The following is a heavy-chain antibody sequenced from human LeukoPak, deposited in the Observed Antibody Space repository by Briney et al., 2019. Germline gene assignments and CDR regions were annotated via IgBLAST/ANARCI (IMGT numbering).Heavy chain of an antibody. V-gene: IGHV1-18*04. CDR2: ISAYNDNT. CDR1: GYTSTGYY. D-gene: IGHD6-19*01. CDR3: ARVWKRSIAVAHGSFDI. J-gene: IGHJ3*02. Sequence: ASLKVSSKASGYTSTGYYMHWVRQAPGQGLEWMGWISAYNDNTNNAQKLQGRVTMTTDTSTSTAYMELSSLRSEDTAVYYCARVWKRSIAVAHGSFDIWGQGTMVTVSS.